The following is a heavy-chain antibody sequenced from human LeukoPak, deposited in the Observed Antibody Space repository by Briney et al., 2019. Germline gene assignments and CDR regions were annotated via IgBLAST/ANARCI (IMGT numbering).Heavy chain of an antibody. CDR3: AIDPNWGTHS. CDR1: GFTFSTYT. J-gene: IGHJ4*02. V-gene: IGHV3-23*01. CDR2: IGSSGGGI. Sequence: PGGSLRLSCAASGFTFSTYTMYWVRHPPGKRLEWVSIIGSSGGGIHHADSAKGRFTISRDNSKNALYLQMNSLRVEDTAVYYCAIDPNWGTHSWGQGVLVTVSS. D-gene: IGHD7-27*01.